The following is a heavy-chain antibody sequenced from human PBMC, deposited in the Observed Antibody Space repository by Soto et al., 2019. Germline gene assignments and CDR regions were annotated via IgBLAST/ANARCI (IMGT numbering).Heavy chain of an antibody. Sequence: SETLSLTCTVSGGSISSYYWSWIRQPPGKGLEWIGYIYYSGSTNYNPSLKSRVTISVDTSKNHFSLKLSSVTAADTAVYYCARAVSGSSLGNWFDPWGQGTLVTVSS. CDR1: GGSISSYY. CDR3: ARAVSGSSLGNWFDP. D-gene: IGHD1-26*01. J-gene: IGHJ5*02. V-gene: IGHV4-59*01. CDR2: IYYSGST.